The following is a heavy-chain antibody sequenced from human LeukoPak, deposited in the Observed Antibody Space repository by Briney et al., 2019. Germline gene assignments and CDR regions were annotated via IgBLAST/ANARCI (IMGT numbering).Heavy chain of an antibody. CDR3: ARVGLLLAPAH. J-gene: IGHJ1*01. V-gene: IGHV4-34*01. CDR2: INHSGST. CDR1: GGSFSGYY. D-gene: IGHD1-26*01. Sequence: SETLSLTCAVYGGSFSGYYWSWIRQPPGKGLEWIGEINHSGSTNYNPSLKSRATISVDTSKNQFSLKLSSVTAADTAVYYCARVGLLLAPAHWGQGTLVTVSS.